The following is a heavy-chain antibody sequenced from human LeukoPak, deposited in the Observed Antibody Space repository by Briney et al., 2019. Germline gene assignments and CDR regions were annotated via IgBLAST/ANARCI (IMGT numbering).Heavy chain of an antibody. CDR3: ARARATGTRITMVRGVIGPFDY. D-gene: IGHD3-10*01. CDR2: IYHSGST. Sequence: KSSETLSLTCAVSGGSISSGGYSWSWIRQPPGKGLEWIGYIYHSGSTYYNPSLKSRVTISVDRSKNQFSLKLSSVTAADTAVYYCARARATGTRITMVRGVIGPFDYWGQGTLVTVSS. V-gene: IGHV4-30-2*01. J-gene: IGHJ4*02. CDR1: GGSISSGGYS.